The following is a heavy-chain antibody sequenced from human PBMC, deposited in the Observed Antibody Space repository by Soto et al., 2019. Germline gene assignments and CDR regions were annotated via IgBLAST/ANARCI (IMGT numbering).Heavy chain of an antibody. CDR2: IYYSGST. V-gene: IGHV4-61*01. CDR3: AIYDSTPYYFEY. J-gene: IGHJ4*02. Sequence: PSETLSLTCTVSGGSVSSGSYYWSWIRQPPGKGLEWIGYIYYSGSTNYNPSLKSRVTISVDTSKNQFSLKLSSVTAADTAVYYCAIYDSTPYYFEYWGQGTLVTVSS. CDR1: GGSVSSGSYY. D-gene: IGHD3-22*01.